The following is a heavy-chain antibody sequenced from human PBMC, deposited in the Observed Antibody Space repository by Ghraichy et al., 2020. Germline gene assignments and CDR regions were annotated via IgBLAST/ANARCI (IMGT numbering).Heavy chain of an antibody. CDR3: ARSLRASVWKIDY. D-gene: IGHD5/OR15-5a*01. CDR2: IYYSGST. J-gene: IGHJ4*02. CDR1: GGSISSSSYY. Sequence: SETLSLTCTVSGGSISSSSYYWNWMRQPPGQGLEWIGSIYYSGSTYYHPSLQSRVTISVDTSKNQFSLKLSTVTAADTAVYYCARSLRASVWKIDYWGQGTLVTVSS. V-gene: IGHV4-39*07.